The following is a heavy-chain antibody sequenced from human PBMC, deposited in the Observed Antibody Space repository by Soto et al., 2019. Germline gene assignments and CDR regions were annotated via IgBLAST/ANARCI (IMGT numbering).Heavy chain of an antibody. CDR3: GRWLGTSYGMDV. J-gene: IGHJ6*02. CDR1: GGSISSTNW. CDR2: IYHNGSP. D-gene: IGHD3-10*01. Sequence: SENLSLTCAVSGGSISSTNWWSWVRQSPGKGLEWIGEIYHNGSPDYNPSLKSRVTISVDKSKNHVFLKLTSVTAADTAMYFCGRWLGTSYGMDVWGQGTAVTVSS. V-gene: IGHV4-4*02.